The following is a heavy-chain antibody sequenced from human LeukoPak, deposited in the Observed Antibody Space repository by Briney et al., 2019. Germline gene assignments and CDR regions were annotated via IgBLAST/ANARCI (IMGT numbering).Heavy chain of an antibody. V-gene: IGHV4-39*07. CDR2: IYYSGNT. CDR1: GGSISSSTNY. J-gene: IGHJ3*02. Sequence: SETLSLTCTVSGGSISSSTNYWGWIRQPPGKGLEWIGSIYYSGNTYYNPSLKSRVTISVDTSKNQFSLKLSSVTAADTAVYYCARVVWFGELAFDIWGQGTMVTVSS. CDR3: ARVVWFGELAFDI. D-gene: IGHD3-10*01.